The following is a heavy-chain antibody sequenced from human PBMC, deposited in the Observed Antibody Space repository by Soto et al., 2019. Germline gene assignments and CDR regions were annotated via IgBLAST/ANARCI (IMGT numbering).Heavy chain of an antibody. CDR3: ARGQGAAAGHSNFDY. J-gene: IGHJ4*02. CDR1: GGSISSYY. D-gene: IGHD6-13*01. CDR2: IYYSGNT. V-gene: IGHV4-59*12. Sequence: SETLSLTCTVSGGSISSYYWSWIRQPPGKGLEWIGYIYYSGNTYYNPSLKSQFSISVDRSKNQFSLKLSSVTAADTAVYYCARGQGAAAGHSNFDYWGQGALVTV.